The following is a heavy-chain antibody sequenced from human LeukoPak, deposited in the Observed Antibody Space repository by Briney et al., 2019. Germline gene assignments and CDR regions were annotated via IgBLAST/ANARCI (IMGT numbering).Heavy chain of an antibody. Sequence: PGGSLRLSCAASGFTFSSYGMHWVRQAPGKGLEWVAVISYDGSNKYYADSVKGQFTISRDNSKNTLYLQMNSLRAEDTAVYYCAKAYYDFWSGYYPPGYWGQGTLVTVSS. J-gene: IGHJ4*02. D-gene: IGHD3-3*01. CDR2: ISYDGSNK. CDR3: AKAYYDFWSGYYPPGY. V-gene: IGHV3-30*18. CDR1: GFTFSSYG.